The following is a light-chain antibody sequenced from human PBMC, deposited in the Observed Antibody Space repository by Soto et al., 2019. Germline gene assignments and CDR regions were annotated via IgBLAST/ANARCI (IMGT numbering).Light chain of an antibody. Sequence: EIVLTQSPDTLSLSPGEGATLSCRASQSVSSSYLAWYQQKPGQAPRLLIYGASSRATGIPDRFSGSGSGTDFTLTISRLEPEDFAVYYCQQYHSSQVTFGGGTKVEIK. CDR2: GAS. CDR3: QQYHSSQVT. CDR1: QSVSSSY. J-gene: IGKJ4*01. V-gene: IGKV3-20*01.